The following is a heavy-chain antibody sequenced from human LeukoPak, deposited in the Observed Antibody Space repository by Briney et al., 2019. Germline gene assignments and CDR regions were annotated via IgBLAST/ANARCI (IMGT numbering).Heavy chain of an antibody. CDR1: GGSFSGYS. CDR3: ARTLWEVPLDY. CDR2: INHSGST. V-gene: IGHV4-34*01. D-gene: IGHD1-26*01. J-gene: IGHJ4*02. Sequence: SETLSLTCVVYGGSFSGYSWSWIRQPPGKGLEWIGEINHSGSTNYNPSLKSRVTISVDTSKNQFSLNLSSVTAADTAVYYCARTLWEVPLDYWGQGTLVSVTS.